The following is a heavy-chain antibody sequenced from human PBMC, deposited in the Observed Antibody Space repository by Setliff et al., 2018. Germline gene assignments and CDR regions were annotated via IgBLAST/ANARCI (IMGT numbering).Heavy chain of an antibody. D-gene: IGHD3-3*01. CDR2: IYTSWST. CDR3: ARMSGFQYMDV. V-gene: IGHV4-4*08. CDR1: GGSISSYY. J-gene: IGHJ6*03. Sequence: SETLSLTCTVSGGSISSYYWSWIRQPPGKGLEWIGYIYTSWSTNYNPSLKSRVTISLDTSKNQFSLSLSSVTAADTAVYYCARMSGFQYMDVWGKGTTVTVSS.